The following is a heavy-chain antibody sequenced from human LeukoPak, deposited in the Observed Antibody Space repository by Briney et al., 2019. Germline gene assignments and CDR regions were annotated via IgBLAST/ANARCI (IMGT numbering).Heavy chain of an antibody. J-gene: IGHJ4*02. CDR2: ISSSSSYI. Sequence: PGGSLRLSCAASGFTFSSYSMNWVRQAPGKGLEWVSSISSSSSYIYYADSVKGRFTISRDNAKNSLYLQMNSLRAEDTAVYYCAKDRNYVATLDYWGQGTLVTVSS. CDR3: AKDRNYVATLDY. CDR1: GFTFSSYS. D-gene: IGHD3-10*02. V-gene: IGHV3-21*01.